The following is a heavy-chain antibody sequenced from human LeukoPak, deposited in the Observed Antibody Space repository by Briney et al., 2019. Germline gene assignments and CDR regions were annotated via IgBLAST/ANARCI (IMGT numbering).Heavy chain of an antibody. D-gene: IGHD3-10*01. V-gene: IGHV4-61*01. J-gene: IGHJ2*01. CDR1: GGSISSSSYY. Sequence: SETLSLTCTVSGGSISSSSYYWGWIRQPPGKGLEWIGYIYYSGSTNYNPSLKSRVTISVDTSKNQFSLKLSSVTAADTAVYYCARDGTYYYGSGSHPVWYFDLWGRGTLVTVSS. CDR2: IYYSGST. CDR3: ARDGTYYYGSGSHPVWYFDL.